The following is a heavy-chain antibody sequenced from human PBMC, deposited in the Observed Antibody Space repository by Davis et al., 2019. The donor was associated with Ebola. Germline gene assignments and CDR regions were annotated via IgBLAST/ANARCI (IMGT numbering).Heavy chain of an antibody. V-gene: IGHV3-21*04. CDR2: ISSRGSYI. CDR1: VITFSSYA. J-gene: IGHJ4*02. D-gene: IGHD2-15*01. CDR3: ARGPAGSAFDY. Sequence: PGGSLRLSCTDSVITFSSYAMNWVRQAPGKGLQWVSSISSRGSYIYYADSVKGRFTISRDNAKNSLYLQMNSLRAEDTAVYNCARGPAGSAFDYWGQGTLVTVSS.